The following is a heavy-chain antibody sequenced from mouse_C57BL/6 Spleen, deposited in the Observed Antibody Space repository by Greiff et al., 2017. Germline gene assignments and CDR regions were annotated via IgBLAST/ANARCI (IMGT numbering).Heavy chain of an antibody. CDR1: GFTFSDYY. Sequence: EVKVVESEGGLVQPGSSMKLSCTASGFTFSDYYMAWVRQVPEKGLEWVANINYDGSSTYYLDSLKSRFIISRDNAKNILYLQMSSLKSEDTATYYCARVPHQGYFDVWGTGTTVTVSS. CDR2: INYDGSST. CDR3: ARVPHQGYFDV. J-gene: IGHJ1*03. V-gene: IGHV5-16*01. D-gene: IGHD3-2*02.